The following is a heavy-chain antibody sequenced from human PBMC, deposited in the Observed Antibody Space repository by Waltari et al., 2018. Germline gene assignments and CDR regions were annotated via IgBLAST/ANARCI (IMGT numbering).Heavy chain of an antibody. J-gene: IGHJ4*02. Sequence: EVQLLESGGGLVQPGGSLRLSCAASGLTFSISAMIWVRQAPGGGLEVVSSISGGGGTTEYADSVEGRFTVSRDNSKNTASLQMDSLRAEDTALYYCCSVQVPLAIANCGQGTLVTVAS. CDR3: CSVQVPLAIAN. CDR1: GLTFSISA. CDR2: ISGGGGTT. V-gene: IGHV3-23*01. D-gene: IGHD1-1*01.